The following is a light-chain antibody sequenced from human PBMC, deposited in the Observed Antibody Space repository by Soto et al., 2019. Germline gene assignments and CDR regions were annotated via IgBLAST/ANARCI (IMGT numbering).Light chain of an antibody. CDR1: QSVSSY. Sequence: EIVLTQSPGTLSLSPGERVTLSCRASQSVSSYLAWYQQKPGQAPSLLIYDASNRATGIPARFSGSGSGTDFTLTISSLEPEDFAVYYCQQRSNWPPTFGQGTKVEIK. V-gene: IGKV3-11*01. CDR3: QQRSNWPPT. J-gene: IGKJ1*01. CDR2: DAS.